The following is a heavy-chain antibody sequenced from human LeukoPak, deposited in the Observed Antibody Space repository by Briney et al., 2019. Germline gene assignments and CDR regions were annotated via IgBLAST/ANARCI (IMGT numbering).Heavy chain of an antibody. CDR3: AKDYIEYSSSSFWSYFDY. J-gene: IGHJ4*02. D-gene: IGHD6-6*01. CDR2: ISWNSGTL. Sequence: GGSLRLSCAASGFTFDDFAMHWVRQAPGKGLEWVSSISWNSGTLAYADSVKGRFTISRDNAKNSLYLQMNSLRGEDTALYYCAKDYIEYSSSSFWSYFDYWGQGTLVTVSS. CDR1: GFTFDDFA. V-gene: IGHV3-9*01.